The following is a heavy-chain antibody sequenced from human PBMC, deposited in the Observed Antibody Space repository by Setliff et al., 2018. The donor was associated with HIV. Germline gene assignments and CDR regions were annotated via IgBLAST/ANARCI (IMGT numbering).Heavy chain of an antibody. CDR1: RYSFTNYW. V-gene: IGHV5-51*01. CDR2: IWPDDSDT. CDR3: ARSPIRYCSGGSCYSGFDY. D-gene: IGHD2-15*01. Sequence: PGESLKISCKGSRYSFTNYWIGWVRQMPANGLEWMGLIWPDDSDTIYSPSFQGQVTMSADRSISTAYLQWNSLKAPDTAMYYCARSPIRYCSGGSCYSGFDYWGQGTLVTVSS. J-gene: IGHJ4*02.